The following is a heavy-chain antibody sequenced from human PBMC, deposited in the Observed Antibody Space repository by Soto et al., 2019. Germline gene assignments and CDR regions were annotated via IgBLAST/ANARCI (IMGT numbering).Heavy chain of an antibody. D-gene: IGHD6-6*01. CDR1: GYTFNGYF. J-gene: IGHJ6*02. CDR2: INPTNGDT. Sequence: QVQLVQSGAEVQKPGASVKVSCKASGYTFNGYFMHWVRQAPGQGLEWMGWINPTNGDTNYAQKFQGRVMLTRDTSITTTYMELSGLRSDDTATYYCAREGTLSSSSLSYYYGMDVWGQGTTVTVSS. V-gene: IGHV1-2*02. CDR3: AREGTLSSSSLSYYYGMDV.